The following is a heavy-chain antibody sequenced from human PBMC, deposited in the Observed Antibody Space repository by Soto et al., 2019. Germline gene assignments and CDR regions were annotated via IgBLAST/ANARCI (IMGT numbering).Heavy chain of an antibody. V-gene: IGHV3-30*18. J-gene: IGHJ4*02. D-gene: IGHD3-22*01. CDR3: AKAPSRITMIGVVTLPHY. CDR1: GFTFSSYG. CDR2: ISYDGSNK. Sequence: GGSLRLSCAASGFTFSSYGMHWVRQAPGKGLEWVAVISYDGSNKYYADSVKGRFTISRDNSKNTLYLQMNSLRAEDTAVYYCAKAPSRITMIGVVTLPHYWGQGT.